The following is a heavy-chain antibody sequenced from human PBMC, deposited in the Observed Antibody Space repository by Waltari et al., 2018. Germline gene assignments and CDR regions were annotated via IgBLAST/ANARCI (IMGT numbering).Heavy chain of an antibody. J-gene: IGHJ4*02. CDR1: GGSISSYY. Sequence: QVQLQESGPGLVKPSETLSLTCTVSGGSISSYYWSWIRPPPGEGLAWIGYIYSSGSTNYNPSLQSRVIISVDTSKNQFSLKVRSMTAADTAVYYCARDRGYQDYWGQGTLVTVSS. CDR3: ARDRGYQDY. CDR2: IYSSGST. V-gene: IGHV4-59*01. D-gene: IGHD3-10*01.